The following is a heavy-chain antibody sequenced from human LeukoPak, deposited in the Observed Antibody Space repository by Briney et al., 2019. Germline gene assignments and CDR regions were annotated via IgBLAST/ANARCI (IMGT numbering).Heavy chain of an antibody. V-gene: IGHV1-46*01. CDR3: ARDRIRGGFDP. CDR2: INPSGGST. D-gene: IGHD2-15*01. CDR1: GYTFTSYY. J-gene: IGHJ5*02. Sequence: ASVKVSCKASGYTFTSYYMHWVRQAPGQGLEWMGIINPSGGSTSYAQKFQGRVTMTRDTSTSTVYMELGSLRSEDTAVYYCARDRIRGGFDPWGQGTLVTVSS.